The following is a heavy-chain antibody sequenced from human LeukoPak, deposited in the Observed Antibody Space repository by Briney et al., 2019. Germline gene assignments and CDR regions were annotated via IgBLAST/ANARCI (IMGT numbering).Heavy chain of an antibody. CDR1: GYTFTSYG. V-gene: IGHV1-69*05. CDR2: IIPIFGTA. Sequence: SVKVSCKASGYTFTSYGISWVRQAPGQGLEWMGGIIPIFGTANYAQKFQGRVTITTDESTSTAYMELSSLGSEDTAVYYCARGPHERSGYPDDWGQGTLVTVSS. J-gene: IGHJ4*02. CDR3: ARGPHERSGYPDD. D-gene: IGHD3-22*01.